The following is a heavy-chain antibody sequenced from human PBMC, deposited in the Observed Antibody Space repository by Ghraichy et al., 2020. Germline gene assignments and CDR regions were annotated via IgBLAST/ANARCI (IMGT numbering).Heavy chain of an antibody. D-gene: IGHD6-13*01. CDR3: CGGNSSSSPQTD. CDR1: GGSISSSNW. J-gene: IGHJ4*02. CDR2: IYHSGST. Sequence: SETLSLTCAVSGGSISSSNWWSWVRQPPGKGLEWIGEIYHSGSTNYNPSLKSRVTISVDKSKNQFSLKLSSVTAADTAVYYCCGGNSSSSPQTDWGQGTLVTVSS. V-gene: IGHV4-4*02.